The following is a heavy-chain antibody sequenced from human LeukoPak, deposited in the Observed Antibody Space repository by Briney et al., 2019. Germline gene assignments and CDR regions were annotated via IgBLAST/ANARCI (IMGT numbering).Heavy chain of an antibody. CDR1: GFTFSSYA. Sequence: PGGSLRFSCAASGFTFSSYAMHWVRQAPGKGLEWVAVISYDGSNKYYGDSVKGRFTISRDNSKNTLYLQMNSLRAEDTAVYYCAKNHNSNGYHTDDAFDVWGQGTMVTVSS. CDR3: AKNHNSNGYHTDDAFDV. V-gene: IGHV3-30*04. CDR2: ISYDGSNK. D-gene: IGHD3-22*01. J-gene: IGHJ3*01.